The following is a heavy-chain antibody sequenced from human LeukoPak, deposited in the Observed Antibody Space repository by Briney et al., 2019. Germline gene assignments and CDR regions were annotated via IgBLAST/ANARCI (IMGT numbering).Heavy chain of an antibody. CDR2: IYYSGST. CDR1: GGSISSYY. J-gene: IGHJ6*03. Sequence: SETLSLTCTVSGGSISSYYWSWIRQPPGKGLEWIAYIYYSGSTNYNPSLKSRVTISVDTSKNQFSLKLSSVTAADTAVYYCARHDYYYYYYMDVWGKGTTVTISS. V-gene: IGHV4-59*01. D-gene: IGHD1-1*01. CDR3: ARHDYYYYYYMDV.